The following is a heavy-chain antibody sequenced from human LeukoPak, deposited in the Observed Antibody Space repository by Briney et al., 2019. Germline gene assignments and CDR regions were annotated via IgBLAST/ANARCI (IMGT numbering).Heavy chain of an antibody. CDR2: ISYDGSNK. CDR3: ARDALSSSYAFDY. Sequence: GGSLRLSCAASGINFSGYSMHWVRQAPGKGLEWVAVISYDGSNKYYADSVKGRFTISRDNSKNTLYLQMNSLRAEDTAVYYCARDALSSSYAFDYWGQGTLVTVSS. CDR1: GINFSGYS. J-gene: IGHJ4*02. V-gene: IGHV3-30*03. D-gene: IGHD6-6*01.